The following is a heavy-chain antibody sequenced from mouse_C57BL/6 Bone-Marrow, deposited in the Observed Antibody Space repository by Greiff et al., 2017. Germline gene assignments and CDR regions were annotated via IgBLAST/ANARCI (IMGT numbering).Heavy chain of an antibody. CDR2: IRLKSDNYAT. J-gene: IGHJ4*01. CDR3: TAYYYGTQDAMDY. V-gene: IGHV6-3*01. D-gene: IGHD1-1*01. CDR1: GFTFSNYW. Sequence: EVQLVESGGGLVQPGGSMKLSCVASGFTFSNYWMNWVRQSPEKGLEWVAQIRLKSDNYATHYAESVKGRFTISRDDSKSSVYLQMNNLRAEDTGIYYCTAYYYGTQDAMDYWGQGTSVTVSS.